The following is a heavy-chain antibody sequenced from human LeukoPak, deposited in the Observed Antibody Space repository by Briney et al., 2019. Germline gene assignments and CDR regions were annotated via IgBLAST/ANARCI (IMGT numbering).Heavy chain of an antibody. D-gene: IGHD1-1*01. CDR3: AKKTGATGFHPFDY. J-gene: IGHJ4*02. CDR1: GFTFGDYV. Sequence: GGSLRLSCAASGFTFGDYVMTWVRQAPGEGLEWVSGVTGSAGTKYYADSVKGRFTVSRDNSKNTLSLQMNSLRAEDTAVYYCAKKTGATGFHPFDYWGQGTLVTVSS. CDR2: VTGSAGTK. V-gene: IGHV3-23*01.